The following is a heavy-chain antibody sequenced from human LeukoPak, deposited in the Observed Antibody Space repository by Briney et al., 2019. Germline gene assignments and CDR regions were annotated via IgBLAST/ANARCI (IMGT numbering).Heavy chain of an antibody. CDR3: ARVPGGYCSGGSCYSREPPFDY. CDR2: INPNSGGT. Sequence: ASVKVSCTASGYTFTGYYMHWVRQAPGQGLEWMGWINPNSGGTNYAQKFQGRFTMTRDTSISTAYMELSRLRSDDTAVYYCARVPGGYCSGGSCYSREPPFDYWGQGTLVTVSS. J-gene: IGHJ4*02. D-gene: IGHD2-15*01. CDR1: GYTFTGYY. V-gene: IGHV1-2*02.